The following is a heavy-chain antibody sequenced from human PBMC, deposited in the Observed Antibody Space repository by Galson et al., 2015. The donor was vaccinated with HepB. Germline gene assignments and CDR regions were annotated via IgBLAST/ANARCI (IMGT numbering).Heavy chain of an antibody. CDR2: INPNSGGT. D-gene: IGHD3-9*01. CDR1: GYTFTGYY. J-gene: IGHJ4*02. V-gene: IGHV1-2*04. CDR3: ARSHQLRYFDWLSRGLDY. Sequence: SVKVSCKASGYTFTGYYMHWVRQAPGQGLEWMGWINPNSGGTNYAQKFQGWVTMTRDTSISTAYMELSRLRSDDTAVYYCARSHQLRYFDWLSRGLDYWGQGTLVTVSS.